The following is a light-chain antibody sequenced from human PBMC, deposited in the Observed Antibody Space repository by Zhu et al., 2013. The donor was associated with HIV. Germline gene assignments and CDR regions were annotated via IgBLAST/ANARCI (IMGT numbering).Light chain of an antibody. Sequence: QSALTQPPSVSGSPGQSVTISCTGKSSDVAGYDHVSWYQQHPGKAPKLMIYEVNNRPSGVSNRFSGSKSGNTASLTISGLQDDDEAEYYCNSHRSGTTLVLFGGGTKVTVL. CDR2: EVN. CDR1: SSDVAGYDH. J-gene: IGLJ2*01. V-gene: IGLV2-14*01. CDR3: NSHRSGTTLVL.